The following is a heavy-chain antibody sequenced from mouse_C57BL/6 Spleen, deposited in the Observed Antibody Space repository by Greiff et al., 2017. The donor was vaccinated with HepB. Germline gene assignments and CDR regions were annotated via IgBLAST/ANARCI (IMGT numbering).Heavy chain of an antibody. V-gene: IGHV1-15*01. D-gene: IGHD3-2*02. Sequence: VQRVESGAELVRPGASVTLSCKASGYTFTDYEMHWVKQTPVHGLEWIGAIDPETGGTAYNQKFKGKAILTADKSSSTAYMELRSLTSEDSAVYYCTREQKQLRLRTFDYWGQGTTLTVSS. CDR3: TREQKQLRLRTFDY. CDR1: GYTFTDYE. J-gene: IGHJ2*01. CDR2: IDPETGGT.